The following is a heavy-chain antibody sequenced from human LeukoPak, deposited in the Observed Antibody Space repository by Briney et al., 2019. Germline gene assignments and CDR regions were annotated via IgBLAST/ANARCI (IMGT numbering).Heavy chain of an antibody. J-gene: IGHJ4*02. CDR2: ISGSGGST. CDR1: GFTCSSYA. V-gene: IGHV3-23*01. Sequence: GGSLRLSCAASGFTCSSYAMSWVRQAPGKGLEWVSAISGSGGSTYYADSVKGRFTTSRDNSKTTLYLQMNSLRAEDTAVYYCAKFLPTHIVVANYYFDYWGQGTLGTVSS. D-gene: IGHD2-21*01. CDR3: AKFLPTHIVVANYYFDY.